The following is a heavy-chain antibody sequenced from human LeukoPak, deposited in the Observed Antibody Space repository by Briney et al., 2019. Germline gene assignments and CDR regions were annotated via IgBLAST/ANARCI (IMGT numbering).Heavy chain of an antibody. CDR1: GYTFTSYY. Sequence: ASVKVSCKASGYTFTSYYVHWVRQAPGQGLEWMGIINPSGGSTSYAQKFQGRVTMTRDTSTSTVYMELSSLRSEDTAVYYCARAVGTAEKFDPWGQGTLVTVSS. CDR3: ARAVGTAEKFDP. V-gene: IGHV1-46*01. J-gene: IGHJ5*02. CDR2: INPSGGST. D-gene: IGHD5-18*01.